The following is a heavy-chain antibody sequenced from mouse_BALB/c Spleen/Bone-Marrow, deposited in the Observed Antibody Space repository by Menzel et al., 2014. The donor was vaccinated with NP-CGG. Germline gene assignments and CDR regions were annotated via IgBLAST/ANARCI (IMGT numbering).Heavy chain of an antibody. J-gene: IGHJ2*01. CDR3: TRHGGGPDYFDH. V-gene: IGHV5-12-2*01. CDR2: ITIGGGGS. CDR1: GFTFSSYA. Sequence: EVKLMESGGGLAQPGGSLRLSCAASGFTFSSYAMSWVRQTPEKRLEWVAYITIGGGGSYCPDTVKGRFAISRDNAENTLYLQMSSLKSEDTAIYYCTRHGGGPDYFDHWGQGTTLIVSS.